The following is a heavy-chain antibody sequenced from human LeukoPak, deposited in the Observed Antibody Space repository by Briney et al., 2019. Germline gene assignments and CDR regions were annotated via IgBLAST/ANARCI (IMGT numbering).Heavy chain of an antibody. CDR1: GGSISSYY. CDR2: IYYSGST. CDR3: ARPNSKGSGDAFDI. V-gene: IGHV4-59*01. J-gene: IGHJ3*02. Sequence: SETLSLTCTVSGGSISSYYWSWIRQPPGKGLEWIGYIYYSGSTNYNPSLKSRVTISVDTSKNQFSLKLSSVTAADTAVYYCARPNSKGSGDAFDIWGQGTMVTVSS. D-gene: IGHD2/OR15-2a*01.